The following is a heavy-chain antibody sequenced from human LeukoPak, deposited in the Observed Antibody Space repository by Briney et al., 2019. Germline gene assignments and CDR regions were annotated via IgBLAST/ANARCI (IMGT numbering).Heavy chain of an antibody. Sequence: GGSLRLSCAASAFTFSGYSMNWVRQAPGKGLEWVSYISPSATTIYYADSVKGRFTISRDNAKNSLYLQMNNLRVEDTAVYYCARESATTGYWGQGTLVTVSS. D-gene: IGHD1-26*01. V-gene: IGHV3-48*01. CDR3: ARESATTGY. CDR2: ISPSATTI. CDR1: AFTFSGYS. J-gene: IGHJ4*02.